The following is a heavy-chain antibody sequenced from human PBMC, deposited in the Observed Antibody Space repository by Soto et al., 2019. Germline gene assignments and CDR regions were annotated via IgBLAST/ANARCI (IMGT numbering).Heavy chain of an antibody. V-gene: IGHV1-69*12. J-gene: IGHJ6*02. CDR3: ARGHCSGGSCYPSYYYYYGMDV. CDR2: IIPIFGTA. CDR1: GGTFSSYA. Sequence: QVQLVQSGAEVKKPGSSVKVSCKASGGTFSSYAISWVRQAPGQGLEWMGGIIPIFGTANYAQKFQGRVTITADESTSTAYMDRSSLRSEDTAVYYCARGHCSGGSCYPSYYYYYGMDVWGQGTTVTVSS. D-gene: IGHD2-15*01.